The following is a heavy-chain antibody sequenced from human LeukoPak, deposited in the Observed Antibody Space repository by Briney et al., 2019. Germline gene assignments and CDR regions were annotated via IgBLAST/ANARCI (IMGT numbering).Heavy chain of an antibody. CDR3: ARDFELDAFDI. CDR2: IKQDGSEK. Sequence: TGGSLRLSCAASGFTFSSYWMSWVRQAPGKGLEWVANIKQDGSEKYCVDSVKGRFTISRDNAKDSLYLQMNSLRAEDTAVYYCARDFELDAFDIWGQGTMVTVSS. CDR1: GFTFSSYW. D-gene: IGHD1-26*01. J-gene: IGHJ3*02. V-gene: IGHV3-7*01.